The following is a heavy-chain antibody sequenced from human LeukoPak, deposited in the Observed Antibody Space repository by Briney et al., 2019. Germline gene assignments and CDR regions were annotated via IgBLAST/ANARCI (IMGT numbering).Heavy chain of an antibody. CDR3: ARGAAILNKNWFDP. J-gene: IGHJ5*02. V-gene: IGHV1-3*03. CDR1: GGTFSSYA. Sequence: ASVKVSCKASGGTFSSYAISWVRQAPGQRLEWMGWINAGNGNTKYSQEFQGRVTITRDTSASTAYMELSSLRSEDMAVYYCARGAAILNKNWFDPWGQGTLVTVSP. D-gene: IGHD5-18*01. CDR2: INAGNGNT.